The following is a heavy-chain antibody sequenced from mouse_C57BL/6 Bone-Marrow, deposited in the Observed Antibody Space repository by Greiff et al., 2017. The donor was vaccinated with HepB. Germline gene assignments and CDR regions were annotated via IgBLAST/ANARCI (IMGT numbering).Heavy chain of an antibody. Sequence: VQLQESGAELARPGASVKLSCKASGYTFTSYGISWVKQRTGQGLEWIGEIYPRSGNTYYNEKFKGKATLTADKSSSTAYMELRSLTSEDSAVYFCARVHYYGSRGSYWYFDVWGTGTTVTVSS. CDR1: GYTFTSYG. V-gene: IGHV1-81*01. D-gene: IGHD1-1*01. J-gene: IGHJ1*03. CDR2: IYPRSGNT. CDR3: ARVHYYGSRGSYWYFDV.